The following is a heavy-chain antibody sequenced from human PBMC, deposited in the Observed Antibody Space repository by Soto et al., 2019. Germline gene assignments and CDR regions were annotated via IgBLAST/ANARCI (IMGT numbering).Heavy chain of an antibody. CDR1: GGSISSSSYY. J-gene: IGHJ6*02. CDR2: IYYSGST. V-gene: IGHV4-39*07. D-gene: IGHD3-10*01. CDR3: ASLEVRGTNYYYGMDV. Sequence: SETLSLTCTVSGGSISSSSYYWGWIRQPPGKGLEWIGSIYYSGSTYYNPSLKSRVTISVDTSKNQFSLKLSSVTAADTAVYYCASLEVRGTNYYYGMDVWGQGTTVTVSS.